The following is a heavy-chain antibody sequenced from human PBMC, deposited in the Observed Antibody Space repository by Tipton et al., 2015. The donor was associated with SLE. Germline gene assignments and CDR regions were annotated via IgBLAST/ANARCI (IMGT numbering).Heavy chain of an antibody. CDR2: IYSSGNT. Sequence: TLSLTCTVSGDSISTYYWNWIRPPAGKGLEWIGRIYSSGNTIYNPPLKSRVTISGDTSKNQFSLELSSVTAADTAVYYCARRSGYYGVDYWGPGTLVTVSS. CDR1: GDSISTYY. V-gene: IGHV4-4*07. D-gene: IGHD5-12*01. J-gene: IGHJ4*02. CDR3: ARRSGYYGVDY.